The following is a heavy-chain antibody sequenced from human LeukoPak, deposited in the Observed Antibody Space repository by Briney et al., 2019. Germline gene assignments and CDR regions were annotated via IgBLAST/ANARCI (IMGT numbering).Heavy chain of an antibody. V-gene: IGHV3-7*01. Sequence: GGSLRLSCAASGFTFTAYAMSWFRQTPEKGLEWVANIHDDGIVTHYVDSVKGRFTISRDNARNSVNLQLNSLRVEDTALYYCARGRGWVDHWGQGTLVTVSS. D-gene: IGHD3-16*01. CDR2: IHDDGIVT. CDR1: GFTFTAYA. J-gene: IGHJ4*02. CDR3: ARGRGWVDH.